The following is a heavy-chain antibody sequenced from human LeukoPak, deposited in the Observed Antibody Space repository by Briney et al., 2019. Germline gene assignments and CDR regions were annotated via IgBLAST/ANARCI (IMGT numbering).Heavy chain of an antibody. V-gene: IGHV3-33*01. CDR1: GFTFSSYG. D-gene: IGHD6-25*01. Sequence: GRSLRLSCAASGFTFSSYGMHWVRQAPGKGLEWVAVIWYDGSNKYYADSVKGRFTISRDNSKNTLYLQMNSLRAEDTAVYCRAREYWYSSGFDYWAQETLVTVSS. CDR3: AREYWYSSGFDY. J-gene: IGHJ4*02. CDR2: IWYDGSNK.